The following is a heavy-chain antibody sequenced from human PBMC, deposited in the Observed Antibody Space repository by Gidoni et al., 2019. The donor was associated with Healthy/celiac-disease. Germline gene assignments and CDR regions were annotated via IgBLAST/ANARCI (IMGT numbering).Heavy chain of an antibody. CDR2: IKQDGIEK. D-gene: IGHD3-22*01. CDR1: GFTFSRYW. Sequence: EVQLVESGGGLVQPGGSLRLSCAASGFTFSRYWMIWVRQAPGKGLEWVANIKQDGIEKYYVDSVKGRFTISRDNAKNSLYLQMNSLRAEDTAVYYCARTRWGNYDSSGYYWVLLDAFDIWGQGTMVTVSS. CDR3: ARTRWGNYDSSGYYWVLLDAFDI. V-gene: IGHV3-7*03. J-gene: IGHJ3*02.